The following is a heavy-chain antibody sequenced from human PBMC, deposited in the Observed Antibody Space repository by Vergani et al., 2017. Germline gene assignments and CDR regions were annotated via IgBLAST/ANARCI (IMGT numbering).Heavy chain of an antibody. CDR3: TKAGQYDSDNFHDS. V-gene: IGHV3-30*02. Sequence: QVQLAESGGGVVQPGRSLRLSCIASGFTFRIYGMHWVRQAPGKGLEWVAFIRYDGTKRFYGDSVKGRFTISRDNSQTTVFLQMNSLRADDSAVYYCTKAGQYDSDNFHDSWGQGALVTVAS. D-gene: IGHD3-22*01. J-gene: IGHJ1*01. CDR2: IRYDGTKR. CDR1: GFTFRIYG.